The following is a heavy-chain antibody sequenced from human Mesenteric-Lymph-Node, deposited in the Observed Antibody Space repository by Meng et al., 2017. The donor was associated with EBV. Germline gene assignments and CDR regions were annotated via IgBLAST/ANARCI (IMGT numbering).Heavy chain of an antibody. D-gene: IGHD3-10*01. J-gene: IGHJ4*02. CDR3: AFSRLGDYFDS. V-gene: IGHV2-5*02. CDR2: IYWDDDR. CDR1: GFSLTTRGVG. Sequence: QITLKESCPTPVKPAQTVTLTCTFSGFSLTTRGVGVGWVRQPPGKALEWLALIYWDDDRRFTPSLKNRLTIAKDTSRDQVFLTLTDMDPVDTGTYYCAFSRLGDYFDSWGQGTLVTVSS.